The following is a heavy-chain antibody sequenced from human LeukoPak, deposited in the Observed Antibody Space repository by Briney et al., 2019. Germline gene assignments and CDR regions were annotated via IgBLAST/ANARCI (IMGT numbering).Heavy chain of an antibody. CDR2: ISGSGGST. D-gene: IGHD3-10*01. J-gene: IGHJ4*02. CDR1: GFTFSSYT. Sequence: PGGSLRLSCAASGFTFSSYTMNWVRQAPGKGLEWVSGISGSGGSTYYADSVKGRFTISRDDSKNTLFLQMNSLRAEDTAVHYCATDAFLLFGEFAHWGQGTLVTVSS. CDR3: ATDAFLLFGEFAH. V-gene: IGHV3-23*01.